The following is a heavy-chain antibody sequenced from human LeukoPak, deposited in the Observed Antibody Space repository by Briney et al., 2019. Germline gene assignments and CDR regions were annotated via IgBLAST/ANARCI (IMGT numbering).Heavy chain of an antibody. CDR1: GGSFSGYY. CDR3: ARSTSMVRNLGGAFDI. J-gene: IGHJ3*02. Sequence: SETLSLTCAVYGGSFSGYYWSWIRQPPGKGLEWIGEINHSGSTNYTPSLKSRLTISVDTSKHQFSLKLSSVTAADTAVYYCARSTSMVRNLGGAFDIWGQGTMVTVSS. D-gene: IGHD3-10*01. V-gene: IGHV4-34*01. CDR2: INHSGST.